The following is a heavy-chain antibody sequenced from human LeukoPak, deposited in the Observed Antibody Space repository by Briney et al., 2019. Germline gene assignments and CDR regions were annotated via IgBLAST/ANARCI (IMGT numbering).Heavy chain of an antibody. D-gene: IGHD6-13*01. CDR3: ARDGIAATGLTFDY. J-gene: IGHJ4*02. CDR1: GGSISSYY. V-gene: IGHV4-59*12. Sequence: KASETLSLTCTVSGGSISSYYWSWIRQPPGKGLEWIGYIYYSGSTNYNPSLKSRVTISVDTSKNQFSLKLSSVTAADTAVYYCARDGIAATGLTFDYWGQGTLVTVST. CDR2: IYYSGST.